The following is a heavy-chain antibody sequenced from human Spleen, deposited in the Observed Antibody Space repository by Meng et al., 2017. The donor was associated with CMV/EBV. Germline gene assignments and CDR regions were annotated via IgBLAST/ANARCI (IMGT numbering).Heavy chain of an antibody. CDR1: GFTFSTYD. V-gene: IGHV3-48*03. CDR3: ARGRSGTGWTD. Sequence: GESLKISCAASGFTFSTYDMTWVRQAPGKGLEWVSYIGSGGSTIYYADSVKGRFTVSRDNAKNSLYLQMNSLRGEDTAVYYCARGRSGTGWTDWGQGTLVTVSS. D-gene: IGHD6-19*01. J-gene: IGHJ4*02. CDR2: IGSGGSTI.